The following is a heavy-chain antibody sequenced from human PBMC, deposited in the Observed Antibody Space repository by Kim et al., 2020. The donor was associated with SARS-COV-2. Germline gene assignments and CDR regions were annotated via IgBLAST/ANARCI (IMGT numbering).Heavy chain of an antibody. CDR3: ARAKNDYGDYGSPYYGMDV. CDR1: CGSISSYY. D-gene: IGHD4-17*01. J-gene: IGHJ6*02. Sequence: SETLSLTCTVSCGSISSYYWSWIRQPPGKGLEWIGYIYYSGSTNYNPSLKSRVTISVDTSKNQFSLKLSSVTAADTAVYYCARAKNDYGDYGSPYYGMDVWGQGTTVTVSS. V-gene: IGHV4-59*13. CDR2: IYYSGST.